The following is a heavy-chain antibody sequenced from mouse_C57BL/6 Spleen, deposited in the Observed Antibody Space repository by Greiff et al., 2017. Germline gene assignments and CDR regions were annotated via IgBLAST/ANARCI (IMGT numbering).Heavy chain of an antibody. CDR1: GYTFPSYW. J-gene: IGHJ4*01. Sequence: QVLLQQPGAELVKPGASVKVSCKASGYTFPSYWMHWVKQRPGQGLEWIGRLHPSDSDTNYNQQFKGKATLTVDKSSSTACMQLSSLTSEDSAVYYCAITDYYGSSYNAMDYWGQGTSVTVSS. CDR3: AITDYYGSSYNAMDY. V-gene: IGHV1-74*01. CDR2: LHPSDSDT. D-gene: IGHD1-1*01.